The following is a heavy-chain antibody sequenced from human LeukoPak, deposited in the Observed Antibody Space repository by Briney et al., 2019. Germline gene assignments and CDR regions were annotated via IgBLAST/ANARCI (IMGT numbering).Heavy chain of an antibody. CDR3: ARDPPRVAAAAYADY. D-gene: IGHD6-13*01. V-gene: IGHV1-2*06. CDR2: INPNGGGT. J-gene: IGHJ4*02. CDR1: GYTFTGYY. Sequence: ASVRVSCKASGYTFTGYYMHWVRQAPGQGLEWMGRINPNGGGTNYAQKFQGRVTMTRDTSISTAYMEPSRLRSDDTAVYYCARDPPRVAAAAYADYWGQGTLVTVSS.